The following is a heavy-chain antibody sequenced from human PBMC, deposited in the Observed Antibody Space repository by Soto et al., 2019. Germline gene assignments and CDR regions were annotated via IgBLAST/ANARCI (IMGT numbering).Heavy chain of an antibody. D-gene: IGHD5-12*01. CDR2: IIPIFGTA. J-gene: IGHJ6*02. CDR3: ARDYPSLIVTTIRETDYYYYYGMDV. Sequence: QVQLVQSGAEVKKPGSSVKVSCKASGGTFSSYAISWVRQAPGQGLEWMGGIIPIFGTANYAQKFQGRVTITADESTSTAYMELSSLRSEDTAVYYCARDYPSLIVTTIRETDYYYYYGMDVWGQGTTVTVSS. CDR1: GGTFSSYA. V-gene: IGHV1-69*12.